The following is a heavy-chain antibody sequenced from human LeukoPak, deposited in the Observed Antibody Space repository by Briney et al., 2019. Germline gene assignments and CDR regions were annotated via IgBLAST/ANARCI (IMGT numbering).Heavy chain of an antibody. Sequence: SETLSLTCTVSGGSISSYCWSWIRQPAGKGLEWIGRIDTSGNTNYKPSLKSRVTMSVDTSKNQFSLKLSSVTAADTAVYYCARGLRRVRGQWLVLGYWGQGTLVTVSS. J-gene: IGHJ4*02. CDR1: GGSISSYC. CDR2: IDTSGNT. V-gene: IGHV4-4*07. D-gene: IGHD6-19*01. CDR3: ARGLRRVRGQWLVLGY.